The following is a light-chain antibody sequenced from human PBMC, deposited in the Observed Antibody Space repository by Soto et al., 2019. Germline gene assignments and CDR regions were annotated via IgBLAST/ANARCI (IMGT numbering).Light chain of an antibody. J-gene: IGKJ1*01. CDR2: GAS. V-gene: IGKV3-15*01. CDR1: QSVSSN. CDR3: QHYNNWPPWT. Sequence: EIVMTQSPVTLSVSPGERATLSCRASQSVSSNLAWYQQKPGQAPRLLIYGASTRATGVPARFSGSGSGTEFTLTISRLQSEDFAVYYCQHYNNWPPWTFGQWTKVEIK.